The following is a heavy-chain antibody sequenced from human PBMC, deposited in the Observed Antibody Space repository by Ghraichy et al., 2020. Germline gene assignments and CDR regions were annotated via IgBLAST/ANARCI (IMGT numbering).Heavy chain of an antibody. CDR3: ARGGISYNYGYSADY. Sequence: SETLSLTCTVSGGSINNYYWTWIRQPAGKGLEWIGRIYSNGNTNYNPSLKSRVTMSVDTSKKQFSLKLNSVTAADTAVYYCARGGISYNYGYSADYWGQGTLVTVSS. CDR2: IYSNGNT. D-gene: IGHD5-18*01. J-gene: IGHJ4*02. V-gene: IGHV4-4*07. CDR1: GGSINNYY.